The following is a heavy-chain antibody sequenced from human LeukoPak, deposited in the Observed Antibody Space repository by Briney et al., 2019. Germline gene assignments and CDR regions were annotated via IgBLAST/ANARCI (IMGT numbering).Heavy chain of an antibody. CDR2: IIPILGIA. CDR3: ATTIFGVVITDAFDI. J-gene: IGHJ3*02. Sequence: SVKVSCKASGGTFSSYTISWVRQAPGQGLGWMGRIIPILGIANYAQKFQGRVTITADKSTSTAYMELSSLRSEDTAVYYCATTIFGVVITDAFDIWGQGTMVTVSS. D-gene: IGHD3-3*01. V-gene: IGHV1-69*02. CDR1: GGTFSSYT.